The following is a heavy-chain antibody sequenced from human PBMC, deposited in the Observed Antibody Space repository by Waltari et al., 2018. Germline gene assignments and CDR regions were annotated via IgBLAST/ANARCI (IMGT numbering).Heavy chain of an antibody. Sequence: QVQLQESGPGLVKPSETLSLTCDVSGYFISSGFYWGWIRQPPGKGLVWIGNIYHNGLTYYNPSLKSRVTISRDMSKNQFSLKLTSVTAADTAFYYCARVVGSTISGENFDVWGHGTMVTVSS. CDR2: IYHNGLT. CDR1: GYFISSGFY. V-gene: IGHV4-38-2*01. CDR3: ARVVGSTISGENFDV. D-gene: IGHD1-26*01. J-gene: IGHJ3*01.